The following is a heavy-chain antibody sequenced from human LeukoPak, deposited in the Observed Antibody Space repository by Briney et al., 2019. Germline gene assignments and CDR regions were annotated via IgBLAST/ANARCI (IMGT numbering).Heavy chain of an antibody. V-gene: IGHV1-8*03. J-gene: IGHJ3*02. D-gene: IGHD1-7*01. CDR1: GYTFTNYD. Sequence: ASVKVSCKASGYTFTNYDINWLRQATGQGPEWMGWMNPNSGNTGFAQKFQGRVTITTDESTSTAYMELSSLRSEDTAVYYCASSGVGITGTSRAFDIWGQGTMVTVSS. CDR2: MNPNSGNT. CDR3: ASSGVGITGTSRAFDI.